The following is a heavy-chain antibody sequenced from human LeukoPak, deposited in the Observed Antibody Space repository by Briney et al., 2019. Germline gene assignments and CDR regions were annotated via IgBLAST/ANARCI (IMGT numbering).Heavy chain of an antibody. D-gene: IGHD3-10*01. Sequence: PGGSLRLSCAASGFTFSSYEMNWVRQAPGKGLEWVSYISSSGSTIYYADSVKGRFTMSKDNAKNTLSLQMNSLRAEDTAVYYCAKARREWLGELSLDYWGQGTLVTVSS. J-gene: IGHJ4*02. CDR1: GFTFSSYE. CDR3: AKARREWLGELSLDY. CDR2: ISSSGSTI. V-gene: IGHV3-48*03.